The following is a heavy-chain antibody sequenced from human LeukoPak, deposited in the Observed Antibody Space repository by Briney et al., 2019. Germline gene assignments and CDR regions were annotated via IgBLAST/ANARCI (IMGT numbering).Heavy chain of an antibody. CDR2: IYYSGST. V-gene: IGHV4-59*01. CDR3: ARGPRLDY. CDR1: GDSFISYY. J-gene: IGHJ4*02. Sequence: VKPSETLSLTCTVSGDSFISYYWGWIRQPPGKGLEWIGYIYYSGSTNYNPSLKSRVTISVDTSKNQFSLKLNSVTAADTAVYYCARGPRLDYWGQGTLVTVSS.